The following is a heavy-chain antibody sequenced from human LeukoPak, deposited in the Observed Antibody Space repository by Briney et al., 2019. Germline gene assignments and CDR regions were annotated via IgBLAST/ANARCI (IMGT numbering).Heavy chain of an antibody. J-gene: IGHJ4*02. Sequence: GGSLRLSCAASGFTFSSYSMNWVRQAPGKGLEWVSYISQSSDRIYHADSVKGRFTISRNNAKNSLYLQMDSLRVEDTAVYYCARDLLNDEGSSYFFDQWGQGTLVTVAS. V-gene: IGHV3-48*04. D-gene: IGHD2-2*01. CDR3: ARDLLNDEGSSYFFDQ. CDR1: GFTFSSYS. CDR2: ISQSSDRI.